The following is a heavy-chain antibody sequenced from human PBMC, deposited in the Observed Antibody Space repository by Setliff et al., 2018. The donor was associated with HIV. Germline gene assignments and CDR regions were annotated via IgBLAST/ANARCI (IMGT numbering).Heavy chain of an antibody. V-gene: IGHV3-33*08. CDR3: ARDDDATSHYSRFDY. CDR2: TWSDGNKR. J-gene: IGHJ4*02. CDR1: GFTFSYYG. Sequence: GGSLRLSCAVSGFTFSYYGMHWVRQAPGKGLEWVAVTWSDGNKRYYADSVKGRFTISRDNSKNTVYLQMDSLRAEDTAVYYCARDDDATSHYSRFDYWGQGTPVTVSS. D-gene: IGHD1-26*01.